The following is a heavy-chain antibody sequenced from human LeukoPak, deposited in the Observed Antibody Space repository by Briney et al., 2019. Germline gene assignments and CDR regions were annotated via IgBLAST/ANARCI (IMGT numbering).Heavy chain of an antibody. J-gene: IGHJ5*02. V-gene: IGHV4-4*07. Sequence: SESLSLTCSVSGGSISRYYLSWIRQPAGKGLEWIGRIYSSGTTDYNPSLKSRVTMSVDTSKTQFSLKLSSVTAADTAVYYCARDVYSGSYFRWFDPWGQGVLVTVSS. CDR2: IYSSGTT. CDR3: ARDVYSGSYFRWFDP. CDR1: GGSISRYY. D-gene: IGHD1-26*01.